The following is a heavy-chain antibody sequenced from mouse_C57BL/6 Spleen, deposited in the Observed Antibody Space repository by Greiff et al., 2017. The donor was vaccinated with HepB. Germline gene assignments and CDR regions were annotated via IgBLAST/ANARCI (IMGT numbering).Heavy chain of an antibody. CDR3: ARGGGGYFDV. J-gene: IGHJ1*03. CDR2: IDPSDSYT. CDR1: GYTFTSYW. Sequence: QVQLQQPGAELVKPGASVKLSCKASGYTFTSYWMQWVKQRPGQSLEWIGEIDPSDSYTNYNQKFKGKATLTVDTSSSTAYMQLSSLTSEDSAVYYCARGGGGYFDVWGTGTTVTVAS. V-gene: IGHV1-50*01.